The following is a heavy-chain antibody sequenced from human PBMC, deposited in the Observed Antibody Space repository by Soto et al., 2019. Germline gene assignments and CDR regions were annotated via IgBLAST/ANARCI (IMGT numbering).Heavy chain of an antibody. Sequence: QITLNESGPTQVKPRQTLTLTCTFSGFSLTTSGVGVGWIRQSPGKAPEWLALIYWDDDKRYSPSLKSRLTLTKDTSKNQVVRTMADLDPADTATYYCAHRVLRTVFGLVTTTAIYFDFWGQGTPVAVSS. CDR1: GFSLTTSGVG. J-gene: IGHJ4*02. CDR2: IYWDDDK. D-gene: IGHD3-3*01. CDR3: AHRVLRTVFGLVTTTAIYFDF. V-gene: IGHV2-5*02.